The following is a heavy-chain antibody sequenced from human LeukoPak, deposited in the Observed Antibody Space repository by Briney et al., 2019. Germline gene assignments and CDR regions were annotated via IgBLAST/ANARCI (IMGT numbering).Heavy chain of an antibody. CDR2: INQDESER. Sequence: GGSLRLSCATSGFIFSRNWMSWVRQAPGKGLEWVANINQDESERNYVDSVKGRFTISRDNAKNSLDLQMNSLRAEDTAVYYCARYGNGEWLAHYAFDVWGQGTMVTVAS. J-gene: IGHJ3*01. CDR1: GFIFSRNW. CDR3: ARYGNGEWLAHYAFDV. D-gene: IGHD6-19*01. V-gene: IGHV3-7*01.